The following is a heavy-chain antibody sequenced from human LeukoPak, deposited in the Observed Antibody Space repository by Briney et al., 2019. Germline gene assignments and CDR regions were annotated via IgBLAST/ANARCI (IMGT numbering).Heavy chain of an antibody. J-gene: IGHJ4*02. Sequence: PGGSLRLSCAASGFTFSTYAMSWVRQAPGKGLEWVSSISDSGSRTYYTDSVKGRFTVSRDKSKSTLYLQMNSLRAADTAVYYCAKVRGSGSFPPYYFDSWGQGTLVTVSS. CDR2: ISDSGSRT. CDR1: GFTFSTYA. CDR3: AKVRGSGSFPPYYFDS. V-gene: IGHV3-23*01. D-gene: IGHD3-10*01.